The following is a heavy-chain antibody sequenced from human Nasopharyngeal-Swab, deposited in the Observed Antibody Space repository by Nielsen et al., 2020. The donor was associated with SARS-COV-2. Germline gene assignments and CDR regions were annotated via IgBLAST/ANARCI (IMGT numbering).Heavy chain of an antibody. CDR2: INTNTGNP. V-gene: IGHV7-4-1*02. D-gene: IGHD6-6*01. CDR3: ASYSSSPAVDY. Sequence: WVRQAPGQGLEWMGWINTNTGNPTYAQGFTGRFVFSSDTSVSTAYLQISSLKAEDTAVYYCASYSSSPAVDYWGQGTLVTVSS. J-gene: IGHJ4*02.